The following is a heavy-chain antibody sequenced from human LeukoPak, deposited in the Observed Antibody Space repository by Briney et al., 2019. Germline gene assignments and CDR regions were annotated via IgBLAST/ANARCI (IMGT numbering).Heavy chain of an antibody. D-gene: IGHD3-10*01. Sequence: ASVKVSCKASGYTFTSYDINWVRQATGQGLEWMGWMNPNSGNTGYAQKFQGRVTMTRNTSISTAYMELSSLRSEDTAVYYCARVPKHYYYGSGSYQFDYWGQGTLVTVSS. J-gene: IGHJ4*02. CDR3: ARVPKHYYYGSGSYQFDY. V-gene: IGHV1-8*01. CDR2: MNPNSGNT. CDR1: GYTFTSYD.